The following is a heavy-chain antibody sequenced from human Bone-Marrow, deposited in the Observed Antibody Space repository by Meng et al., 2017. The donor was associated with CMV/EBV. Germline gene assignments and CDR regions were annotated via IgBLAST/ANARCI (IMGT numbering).Heavy chain of an antibody. CDR3: TGTYYFDSSGFSLPY. J-gene: IGHJ4*02. V-gene: IGHV3-49*04. D-gene: IGHD3-22*01. CDR1: GFTFSSYW. Sequence: GGSLRLSCVASGFTFSSYWMSWVRQAPGKGLEWLGFIRSKAYGGTTQYAASVKGRFTISRDDSKSIAYLQMNTLKTEDTAVYYCTGTYYFDSSGFSLPYWGQGTRVTVYS. CDR2: IRSKAYGGTT.